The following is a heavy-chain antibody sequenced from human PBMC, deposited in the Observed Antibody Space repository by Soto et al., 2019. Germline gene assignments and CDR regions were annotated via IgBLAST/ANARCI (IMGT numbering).Heavy chain of an antibody. J-gene: IGHJ4*02. CDR3: ARTDRGASAPPLDN. Sequence: QIHLVQSGGEVKKPGASVKVSCKTSGYTFTTYGISWVRQAPGQGLEWMGWITPFNDNTNYAQNLQGRVTMTTDTSANPAYWERGSLTSADAAVYYWARTDRGASAPPLDNGGRGPLVPVSS. V-gene: IGHV1-18*01. CDR2: ITPFNDNT. CDR1: GYTFTTYG.